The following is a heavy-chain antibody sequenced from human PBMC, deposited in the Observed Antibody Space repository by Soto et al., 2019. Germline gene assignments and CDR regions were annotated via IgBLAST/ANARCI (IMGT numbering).Heavy chain of an antibody. V-gene: IGHV4-61*01. CDR3: ARASPYYDSSGYSRAFDY. J-gene: IGHJ4*02. CDR1: GGSVNSGTDY. CDR2: IYYSGST. D-gene: IGHD3-22*01. Sequence: SETLSLTCTVSGGSVNSGTDYWSWIRQPPGKGLEWIGYIYYSGSTNYNPSLKSRVTISVDTSKNQFSLKLSSVTAADTAVYYCARASPYYDSSGYSRAFDYWGQGTLVTVSS.